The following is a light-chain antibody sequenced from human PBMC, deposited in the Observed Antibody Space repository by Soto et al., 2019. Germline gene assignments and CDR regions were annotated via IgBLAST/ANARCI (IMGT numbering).Light chain of an antibody. V-gene: IGKV3-20*01. CDR2: DSS. CDR1: QSVSSTF. CDR3: QQYDSSRT. Sequence: EIVLTQSPGTLSLSPGERATLSCRASQSVSSTFLAWYQQKPGQAPRVLIYDSSARAAGIPDRFSGSGSGTDFTLTISRLEPEDFAVYYCQQYDSSRTFGQGTKVEMK. J-gene: IGKJ1*01.